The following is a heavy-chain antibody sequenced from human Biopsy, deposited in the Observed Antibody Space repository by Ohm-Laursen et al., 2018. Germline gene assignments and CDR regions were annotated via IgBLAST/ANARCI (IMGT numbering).Heavy chain of an antibody. D-gene: IGHD6-19*01. CDR2: IWNDGTNE. CDR3: ARGLSSGWYGYFDV. Sequence: SLRLSCTASGFTFGHYAMHWVRQAPGKGLEWVSLIWNDGTNEDYADSAKGRFTISRDNSKNTLYLQINTLTLEDTAVYYCARGLSSGWYGYFDVWGRGTLVTVSS. J-gene: IGHJ2*01. V-gene: IGHV3-33*04. CDR1: GFTFGHYA.